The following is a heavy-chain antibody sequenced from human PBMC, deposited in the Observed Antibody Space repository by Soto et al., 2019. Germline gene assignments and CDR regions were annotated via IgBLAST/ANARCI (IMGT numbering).Heavy chain of an antibody. D-gene: IGHD2-15*01. Sequence: QVQLVQSGAEVKKPGSSVKVSCKASGGTFSSYAISWVRQAPGQGLEWMGGIMPIFGTANYAQKFQGRVTITADESTSTAYMERSSLRSEDTAVYYCATNGCGGNPGAREYFQHWGQGTLVTVSS. V-gene: IGHV1-69*12. CDR2: IMPIFGTA. CDR1: GGTFSSYA. J-gene: IGHJ1*01. CDR3: ATNGCGGNPGAREYFQH.